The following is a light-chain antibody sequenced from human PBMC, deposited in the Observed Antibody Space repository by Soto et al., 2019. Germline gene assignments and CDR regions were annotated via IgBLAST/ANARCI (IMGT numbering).Light chain of an antibody. CDR1: QSIDSW. J-gene: IGKJ4*01. Sequence: DIQMTQCPSALSASVGDRVTITCRASQSIDSWLAWYQQKPGKAPKLLIYKASTLESGVPSRFSGSGSGTEFTLTVSSLQPDDFATYYCQQFKTYPVTFGGGTQVEVK. V-gene: IGKV1-5*03. CDR2: KAS. CDR3: QQFKTYPVT.